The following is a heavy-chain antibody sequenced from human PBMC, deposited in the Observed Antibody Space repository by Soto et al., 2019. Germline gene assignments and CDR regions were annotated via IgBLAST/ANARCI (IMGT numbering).Heavy chain of an antibody. D-gene: IGHD2-8*01. CDR3: ARERLMSYGIDH. Sequence: QVQLVESGGGVVQPGRSLRLSCAASGFTFSTYAMHWVRQAPGKGLEWVALMSFDGRNIHYADSVKGRFTISRDNPKNTLYLQMNSLRAEDTAVYYCARERLMSYGIDHWGQGTLVTVSS. V-gene: IGHV3-30*04. J-gene: IGHJ4*02. CDR2: MSFDGRNI. CDR1: GFTFSTYA.